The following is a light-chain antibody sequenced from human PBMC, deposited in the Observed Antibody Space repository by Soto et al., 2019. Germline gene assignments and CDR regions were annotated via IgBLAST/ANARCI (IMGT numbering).Light chain of an antibody. CDR3: HQYYSSLYT. CDR1: QSISSW. V-gene: IGKV1-5*03. Sequence: DIQMTQSPSTLSASVGDRVTITCRASQSISSWLAWYQQKPGKAPKLLIYKASSLESGVPSRFSGSGSGKVTLIISSIQPHDVLAYYYHQYYSSLYTFGQGTKLEIK. J-gene: IGKJ2*01. CDR2: KAS.